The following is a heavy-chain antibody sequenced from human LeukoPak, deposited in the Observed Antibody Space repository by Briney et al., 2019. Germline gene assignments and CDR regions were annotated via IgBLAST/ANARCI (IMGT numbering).Heavy chain of an antibody. D-gene: IGHD4-17*01. J-gene: IGHJ4*02. CDR2: IYYSGST. V-gene: IGHV4-31*03. CDR3: ARVTVTDRIVDY. CDR1: GGSISSGGYY. Sequence: SETLSLTCTVSGGSISSGGYYWSWIRQHPGKGLEWIGYIYYSGSTYYNPSLKSRVTISVDTSKNQFSLKLSSVTAADTAVYYCARVTVTDRIVDYWGQGTLATVSS.